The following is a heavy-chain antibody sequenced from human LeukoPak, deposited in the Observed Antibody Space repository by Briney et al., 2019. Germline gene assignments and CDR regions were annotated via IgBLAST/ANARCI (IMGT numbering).Heavy chain of an antibody. CDR1: GYSINSSNW. CDR3: ARSRFDAFDI. J-gene: IGHJ3*02. Sequence: SETLSLTCAVSGYSINSSNWWGWIRQPPGKGLEWIGYIYYSGRTNYNPSLKSRVTMSVDTSKNQFSLKLSSVTALDTAVYYCARSRFDAFDIWGQGTMVTVSS. D-gene: IGHD3-10*01. CDR2: IYYSGRT. V-gene: IGHV4-28*06.